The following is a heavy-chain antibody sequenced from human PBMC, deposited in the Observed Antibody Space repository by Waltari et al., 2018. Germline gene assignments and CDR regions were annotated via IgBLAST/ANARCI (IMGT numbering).Heavy chain of an antibody. D-gene: IGHD3-3*01. CDR3: ARDNGTGYYTINWFDP. V-gene: IGHV3-33*01. Sequence: QVQLVESGGGVVQPGRSLRLSCAASGFTFSSYGMHWVRQAPGKGLEWVAVIWYDGSNKYYADSVKGRFTISRDNSKNTLYLQMNSLRAEDTAVYYCARDNGTGYYTINWFDPWGQGTLVTVSS. J-gene: IGHJ5*02. CDR2: IWYDGSNK. CDR1: GFTFSSYG.